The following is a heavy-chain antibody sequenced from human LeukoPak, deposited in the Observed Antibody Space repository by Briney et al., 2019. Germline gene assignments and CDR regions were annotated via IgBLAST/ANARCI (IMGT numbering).Heavy chain of an antibody. CDR2: ISYDGSNK. D-gene: IGHD6-19*01. CDR1: GFTFSSYA. V-gene: IGHV3-30*04. J-gene: IGHJ4*02. Sequence: PGGSLRLSCAASGFTFSSYAMHWVRQAPGKGLEWVAVISYDGSNKYYADSVKGRFTISRDNSKNTLYLQMNSLRAEDTAVYYCVRDPSAGSFDYWGQGTLVTVSS. CDR3: VRDPSAGSFDY.